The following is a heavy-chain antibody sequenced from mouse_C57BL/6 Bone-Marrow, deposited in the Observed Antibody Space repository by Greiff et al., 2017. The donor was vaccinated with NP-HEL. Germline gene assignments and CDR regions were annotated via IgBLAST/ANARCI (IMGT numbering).Heavy chain of an antibody. J-gene: IGHJ3*01. CDR3: AREALITTVVAPFAY. CDR1: GYTFTGYW. D-gene: IGHD1-1*01. Sequence: QVQLQQSGAELMKPGASVKLSCKATGYTFTGYWIEWVKQRPGHGLEWIGEILPGSGSTNYNEKFKGKATFTADTSSNTAYTQLSSLTTEDSAIYYCAREALITTVVAPFAYWGQGTLVTVSA. V-gene: IGHV1-9*01. CDR2: ILPGSGST.